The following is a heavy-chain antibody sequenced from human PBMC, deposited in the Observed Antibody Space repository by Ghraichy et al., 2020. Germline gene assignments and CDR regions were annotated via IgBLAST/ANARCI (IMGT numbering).Heavy chain of an antibody. CDR1: GGSISSYY. D-gene: IGHD3-22*01. Sequence: SETLSLPCTVSGGSISSYYWSWIRQPPGKGLEWIGYIYYSGSTNYNPSLKSRVTISVDTSKNQFSLKLSSVTAADTAVYYCARGGGGYLGYYYYGMDVWGQGTTVTVSS. J-gene: IGHJ6*02. CDR2: IYYSGST. V-gene: IGHV4-59*01. CDR3: ARGGGGYLGYYYYGMDV.